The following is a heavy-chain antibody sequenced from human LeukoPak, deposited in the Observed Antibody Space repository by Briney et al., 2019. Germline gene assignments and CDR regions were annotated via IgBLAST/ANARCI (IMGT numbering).Heavy chain of an antibody. D-gene: IGHD2-2*01. Sequence: GGSLRLSCAASGFTFSSYAMYWVRQAPGKGLEYVSVISRNGGSTHYANSVKGRFTISRDNPKNTLYLQMGSLRAEDMGVYYCARDASDIGVVPACGGPFELWGQGTLVTVSS. CDR3: ARDASDIGVVPACGGPFEL. CDR1: GFTFSSYA. CDR2: ISRNGGST. V-gene: IGHV3-64*01. J-gene: IGHJ4*02.